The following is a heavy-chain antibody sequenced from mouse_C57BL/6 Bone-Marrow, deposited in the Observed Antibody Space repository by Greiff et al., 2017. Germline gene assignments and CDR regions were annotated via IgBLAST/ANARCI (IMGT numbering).Heavy chain of an antibody. CDR1: GFNFKDDY. J-gene: IGHJ2*01. D-gene: IGHD2-5*01. Sequence: EVQLQESGAELVRPGASVKLSCTASGFNFKDDYIHWVKQRPEQGLEWIGWIDPEIGDTEYDSKFQGKATITSDTYSNTAYLQLSSLTSEDNSVCYCSSFDSNYFDFWGQGTPLTVAS. CDR2: IDPEIGDT. CDR3: SSFDSNYFDF. V-gene: IGHV14-4*01.